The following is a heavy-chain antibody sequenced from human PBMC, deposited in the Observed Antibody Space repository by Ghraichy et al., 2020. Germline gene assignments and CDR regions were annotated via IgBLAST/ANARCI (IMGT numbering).Heavy chain of an antibody. CDR1: GYSISSSYY. CDR3: ARVGDSTGYPAY. J-gene: IGHJ4*02. D-gene: IGHD3-22*01. Sequence: ETLSLTCVVSGYSISSSYYWGWFRQPPGKGLEWLGSIFHDGTTHYNPSLKSRVTVSVDTAKNQFSLKLSSVTAADTAVYYCARVGDSTGYPAYWGQGTLVIVSS. CDR2: IFHDGTT. V-gene: IGHV4-38-2*01.